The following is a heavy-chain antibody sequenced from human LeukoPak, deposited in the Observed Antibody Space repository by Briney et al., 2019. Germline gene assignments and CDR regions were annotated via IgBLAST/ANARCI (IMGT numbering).Heavy chain of an antibody. CDR3: ARRGGYFDWLFRNDWFDP. CDR1: GFTFSSYW. Sequence: GGSLRLSCAASGFTFSSYWRSWVRQAPGKGLEWVANIKQGGSEKDYVDSVKGRFTISRDNAKNSLYLQMNSLRAEDTAVSYCARRGGYFDWLFRNDWFDPWGQGTLVTVSS. J-gene: IGHJ5*02. V-gene: IGHV3-7*01. D-gene: IGHD3-9*01. CDR2: IKQGGSEK.